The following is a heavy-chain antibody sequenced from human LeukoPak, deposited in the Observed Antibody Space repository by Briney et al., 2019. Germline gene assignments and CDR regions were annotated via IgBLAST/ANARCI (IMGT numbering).Heavy chain of an antibody. Sequence: GASVKVSCKASGYTFNTYGIIWGRQAPGQGLEWMGWISAYNGDTTYAQKLQGRVTLTTDASTSTAYMELRSLRSDDTAVYYCARESTGGSLEIDYWGQGTLVTVSS. J-gene: IGHJ4*02. D-gene: IGHD2-8*02. V-gene: IGHV1-18*01. CDR1: GYTFNTYG. CDR2: ISAYNGDT. CDR3: ARESTGGSLEIDY.